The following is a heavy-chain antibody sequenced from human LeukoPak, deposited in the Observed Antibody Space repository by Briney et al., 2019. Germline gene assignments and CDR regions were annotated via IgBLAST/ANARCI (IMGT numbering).Heavy chain of an antibody. CDR2: IDSDGKST. V-gene: IGHV3-74*03. Sequence: PGGSLRLSCAASGFTFSSYWMHWVRQAPGKGLVWVSRIDSDGKSTTYADSVKGRFTFSRDNAKNTLYLQMNSLRAEDTAVYYCAKLESIVVVPAAEDWGQGTLVTVSS. CDR3: AKLESIVVVPAAED. CDR1: GFTFSSYW. J-gene: IGHJ4*02. D-gene: IGHD2-2*01.